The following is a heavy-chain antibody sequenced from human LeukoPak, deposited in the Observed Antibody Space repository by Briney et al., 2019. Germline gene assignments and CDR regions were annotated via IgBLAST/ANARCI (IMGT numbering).Heavy chain of an antibody. CDR1: GYTFTSYD. CDR3: AKVAGKYYYYYMDV. Sequence: GASVKVSCKASGYTFTSYDINWVRQATGQGLEWMGWMNPNSGNTGYAQKFQGRVTMTRNTSISTAYMELSSLRSEDTAGYYCAKVAGKYYYYYMDVWGKGTTVTVSS. CDR2: MNPNSGNT. J-gene: IGHJ6*03. V-gene: IGHV1-8*01. D-gene: IGHD6-19*01.